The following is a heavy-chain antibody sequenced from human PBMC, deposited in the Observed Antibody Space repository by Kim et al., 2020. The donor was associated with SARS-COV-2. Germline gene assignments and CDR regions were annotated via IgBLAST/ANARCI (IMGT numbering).Heavy chain of an antibody. J-gene: IGHJ4*02. Sequence: GGSLRLSCAASGFSFRSYAMHWVRQAPGKGLEWVAVITHDGSNKYYAESVKGRFTISRDNSKNTLYLQVSSLRPEDTAMYYCASLGAVGGTDYWGQGTLVTVSS. CDR3: ASLGAVGGTDY. CDR1: GFSFRSYA. V-gene: IGHV3-30-3*01. CDR2: ITHDGSNK. D-gene: IGHD6-19*01.